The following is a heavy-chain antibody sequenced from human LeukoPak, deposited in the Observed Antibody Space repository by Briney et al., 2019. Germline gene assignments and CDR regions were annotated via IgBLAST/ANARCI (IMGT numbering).Heavy chain of an antibody. J-gene: IGHJ3*02. CDR3: ARDLDYGDFLYAFDI. CDR2: INPSGGST. V-gene: IGHV1-46*03. Sequence: GASVTVSCKASGYTFTSYYMHLVRQAPGQGLEWMGIINPSGGSTSYAQKFQGRVTMNRDTSTSTVYMELSSLRSEDTAVYYCARDLDYGDFLYAFDIWGQGTMVTVSS. CDR1: GYTFTSYY. D-gene: IGHD4-17*01.